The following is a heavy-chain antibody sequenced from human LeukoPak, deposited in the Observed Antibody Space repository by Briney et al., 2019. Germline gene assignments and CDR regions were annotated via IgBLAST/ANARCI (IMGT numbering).Heavy chain of an antibody. CDR3: VREYSRSVVAGSRPDL. CDR2: TYYRGTT. J-gene: IGHJ4*02. D-gene: IGHD2-21*01. CDR1: GGSISSSSYH. Sequence: SETLALTCSVSGGSISSSSYHWGRLRQSPGKGLEWIGSTYYRGTTYENSSLKSRVTLSIDTSKNQFSLKLTSVTAADTAVYYCVREYSRSVVAGSRPDLWGQGLLVTVCS. V-gene: IGHV4-39*02.